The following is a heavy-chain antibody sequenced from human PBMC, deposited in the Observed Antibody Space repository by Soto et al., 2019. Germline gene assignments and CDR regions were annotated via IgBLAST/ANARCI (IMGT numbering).Heavy chain of an antibody. J-gene: IGHJ5*02. CDR3: ARAPSWYGWFDP. CDR1: GGSFSGYY. V-gene: IGHV4-34*01. Sequence: SETLSLTCAVYGGSFSGYYWSWIRQPPGKGLEWIGEINHSGSTNYNPSLKSRVTISVDTSKNQFSLKLSSVTAADTAVYYCARAPSWYGWFDPWGQGTLVTAPQ. D-gene: IGHD6-13*01. CDR2: INHSGST.